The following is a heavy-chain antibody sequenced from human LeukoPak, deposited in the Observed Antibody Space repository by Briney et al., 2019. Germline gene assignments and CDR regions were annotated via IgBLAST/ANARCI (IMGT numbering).Heavy chain of an antibody. Sequence: KSGGSPRLSCAASGFTFSNAWMSWVRQAPGKGLEWVGRIKSKTDGGTTDYAAPVKGRFTISRDDSKNTLYLQMNSLKTEDTAVYYCTTVVVAAAVYYFDYWGQGTLVTVSS. D-gene: IGHD6-13*01. CDR2: IKSKTDGGTT. V-gene: IGHV3-15*01. CDR1: GFTFSNAW. J-gene: IGHJ4*02. CDR3: TTVVVAAAVYYFDY.